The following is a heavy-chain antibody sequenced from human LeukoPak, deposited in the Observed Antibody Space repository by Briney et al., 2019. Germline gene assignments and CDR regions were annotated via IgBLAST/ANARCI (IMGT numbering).Heavy chain of an antibody. D-gene: IGHD6-25*01. CDR2: ISSSSSTI. J-gene: IGHJ6*03. V-gene: IGHV3-48*04. Sequence: GGSLRLSCAASGFTFSSYSMNWVRQAPGKGLEWVSYISSSSSTIYYADSVKGRFTISRDNAKNSLYLQMNSLRAEDTAVYYCARRSSSGTRGPGDMDVWGKGATVTVSS. CDR1: GFTFSSYS. CDR3: ARRSSSGTRGPGDMDV.